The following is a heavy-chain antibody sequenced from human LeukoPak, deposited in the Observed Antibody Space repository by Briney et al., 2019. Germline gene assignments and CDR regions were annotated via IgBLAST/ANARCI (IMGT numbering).Heavy chain of an antibody. D-gene: IGHD6-13*01. CDR3: AREGAAAGTADV. CDR2: MNPNSGNT. J-gene: IGHJ6*04. CDR1: GYTFTGYY. Sequence: ASVKVSCKASGYTFTGYYMHWVRQATGQGLEWMGWMNPNSGNTGYAQKFQGRVTITRNTSISTAYMELSSLRSEDTAVYYCAREGAAAGTADVWGKGTTVTVSS. V-gene: IGHV1-8*03.